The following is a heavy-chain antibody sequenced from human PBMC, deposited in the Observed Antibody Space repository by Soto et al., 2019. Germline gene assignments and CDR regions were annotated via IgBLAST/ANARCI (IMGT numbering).Heavy chain of an antibody. Sequence: QVQLVQSGAEVKKPGASVKVSCKASGYTFTSYGISWVRQAPGQGLEWMGWISAYNGNTNYAQKLQGRVTMTTDTPTSTAYMELRSLRSDDTAVYYCARDRDYYDSSGDFDYWGQGTLVTVSS. D-gene: IGHD3-22*01. V-gene: IGHV1-18*01. CDR3: ARDRDYYDSSGDFDY. CDR2: ISAYNGNT. CDR1: GYTFTSYG. J-gene: IGHJ4*02.